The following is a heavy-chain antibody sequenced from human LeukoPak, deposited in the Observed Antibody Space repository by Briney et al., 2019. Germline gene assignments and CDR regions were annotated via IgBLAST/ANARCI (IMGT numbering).Heavy chain of an antibody. CDR2: INHSGST. CDR1: GGSFSGYY. CDR3: ARGENSYGYGSPYYFDY. V-gene: IGHV4-34*01. Sequence: SETLSLTCAVYGGSFSGYYWSWIRQPPGKGLEWIGEINHSGSTNYNPSLKSRVTISVDTSKNQFSLKLSSVTAADTAVYYCARGENSYGYGSPYYFDYWGQGTLVTVSS. J-gene: IGHJ4*02. D-gene: IGHD5-18*01.